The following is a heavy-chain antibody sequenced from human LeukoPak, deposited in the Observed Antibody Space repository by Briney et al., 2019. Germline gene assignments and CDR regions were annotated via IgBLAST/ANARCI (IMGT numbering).Heavy chain of an antibody. CDR3: ARGSISLRSLDY. CDR2: IYSSGST. Sequence: PSETLSLTCTVSGGSISSSYYYWGWIRQPPGKGLEWIGSIYSSGSTYYNPSLKSRVTISVDTSKNQFSLKLTSVTAADTAVYYCARGSISLRSLDYWGQGTLVTVSS. D-gene: IGHD3-16*01. CDR1: GGSISSSYYY. V-gene: IGHV4-39*01. J-gene: IGHJ4*02.